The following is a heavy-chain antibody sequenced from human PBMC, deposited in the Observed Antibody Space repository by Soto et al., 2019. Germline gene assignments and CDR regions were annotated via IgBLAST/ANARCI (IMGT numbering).Heavy chain of an antibody. Sequence: ASVKVSCKASGYTLTSYDINWVRQATGQGLEWMGWMNPNSGNTGYAQKFQGRVTMTRNTSISTAYMELSSLRSEDTAVYYCARGRPTYYDFWSGYLYYMDVWGKGTTVTVSS. CDR1: GYTLTSYD. CDR2: MNPNSGNT. V-gene: IGHV1-8*01. J-gene: IGHJ6*03. D-gene: IGHD3-3*01. CDR3: ARGRPTYYDFWSGYLYYMDV.